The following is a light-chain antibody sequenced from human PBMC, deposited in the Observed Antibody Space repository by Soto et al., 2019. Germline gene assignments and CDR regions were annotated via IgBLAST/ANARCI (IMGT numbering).Light chain of an antibody. CDR3: GSWDSSLSADV. CDR2: DDN. V-gene: IGLV1-51*01. Sequence: SVLTQPPSVSAAPGQKVTISCSGSSSNIGGNSVSWYQQLPGTAPTLLLYDDNKRPSGIPDRFSGSKSGTSATLGITGFQTGDEADYYCGSWDSSLSADVFGTGTKATV. J-gene: IGLJ1*01. CDR1: SSNIGGNS.